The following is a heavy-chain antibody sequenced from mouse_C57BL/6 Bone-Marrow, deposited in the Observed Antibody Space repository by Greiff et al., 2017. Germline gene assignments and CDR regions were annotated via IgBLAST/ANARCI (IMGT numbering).Heavy chain of an antibody. CDR1: GYTFTSYG. Sequence: VQLVESGAELARPGASVKLSCKASGYTFTSYGISWVKQRTGQGLEWIGEIYPRSGNTYYNETFKGKATLTADKSSSTAYMELRSLTSEDSAVYFCARYRLFFDYWGQGTTLTVSS. CDR3: ARYRLFFDY. CDR2: IYPRSGNT. V-gene: IGHV1-81*01. J-gene: IGHJ2*01.